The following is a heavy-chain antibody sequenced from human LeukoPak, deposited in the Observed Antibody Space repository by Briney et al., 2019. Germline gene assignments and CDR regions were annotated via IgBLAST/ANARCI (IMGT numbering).Heavy chain of an antibody. J-gene: IGHJ6*02. V-gene: IGHV3-74*01. CDR2: LSNDGSST. CDR3: ANVALDV. Sequence: PGGSLRLSCAASGLTFSSYWIHWVRQAPGKGLEWVSRLSNDGSSTSYADSVKGRFTISRDNAKNTLYLQMNSLRAEDTAVYYCANVALDVWGQGTTVTVSS. CDR1: GLTFSSYW.